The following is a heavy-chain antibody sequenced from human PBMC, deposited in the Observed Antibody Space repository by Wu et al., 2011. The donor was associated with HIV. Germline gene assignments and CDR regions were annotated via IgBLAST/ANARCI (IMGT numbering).Heavy chain of an antibody. V-gene: IGHV1-24*01. J-gene: IGHJ6*03. Sequence: VQLVQSGAEVKKPGAAVKVSCKVSGHTLTQLSMHWVRQAPGKGLEWMGGLDPEDGETIYAEKFQGRVTITADTSTDTAYMELSSLRSEDTAVYYCATFGPSGYSYGQHYYYYYMDVWGKGTTVTVSS. CDR2: LDPEDGET. D-gene: IGHD5-18*01. CDR1: GHTLTQLS. CDR3: ATFGPSGYSYGQHYYYYYMDV.